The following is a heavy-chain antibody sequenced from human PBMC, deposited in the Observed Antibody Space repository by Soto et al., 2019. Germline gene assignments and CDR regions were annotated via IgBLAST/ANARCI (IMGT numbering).Heavy chain of an antibody. J-gene: IGHJ3*01. CDR1: GYSFTNYR. CDR2: IYPDDSNT. Sequence: LGESLKISCKASGYSFTNYRIGWVRQMPGKGLEWMGIIYPDDSNTKYSPSFQGQVTISADKSINTAYLQWSSLKASDTAMYYCARQNGFDVWGQGTMVTVSS. CDR3: ARQNGFDV. V-gene: IGHV5-51*01.